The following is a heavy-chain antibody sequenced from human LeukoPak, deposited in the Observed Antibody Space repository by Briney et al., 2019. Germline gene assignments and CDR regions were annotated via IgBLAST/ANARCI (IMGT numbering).Heavy chain of an antibody. Sequence: ASVKVSCKASGYTFTGYYMHWVRQAPGQGLECMGWINPNSGGTNYAQKFQGRVTMTRDTSISTAYMELSRLRSDDTAVYYCARGDHVRIYAESAFDIWGQGTMVTVSS. J-gene: IGHJ3*02. D-gene: IGHD5/OR15-5a*01. V-gene: IGHV1-2*02. CDR3: ARGDHVRIYAESAFDI. CDR1: GYTFTGYY. CDR2: INPNSGGT.